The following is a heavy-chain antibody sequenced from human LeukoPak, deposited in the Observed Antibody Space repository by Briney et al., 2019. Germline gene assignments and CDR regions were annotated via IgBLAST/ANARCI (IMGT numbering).Heavy chain of an antibody. J-gene: IGHJ4*02. Sequence: SETLSLTCTVSGGSISSSSYYWGWIRQPPGKGLVWIGSIYYSGSTYYNPSLKSRVTISVDTSKNQFSLKLSSVTTADTAVYYEARGDEIPYGDSEGVDYWGQGTLVTVSS. CDR2: IYYSGST. CDR3: ARGDEIPYGDSEGVDY. V-gene: IGHV4-39*01. D-gene: IGHD4-17*01. CDR1: GGSISSSSYY.